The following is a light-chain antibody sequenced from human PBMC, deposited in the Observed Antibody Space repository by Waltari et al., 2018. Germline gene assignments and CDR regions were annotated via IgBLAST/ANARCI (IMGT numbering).Light chain of an antibody. CDR3: ETGGHGTWV. J-gene: IGLJ3*02. Sequence: QLVVTQSPSVSAALGASVKLTCTLSSGHRRNVIGWLQQHPEKGPRYLMKVNIDGRHSKGAEIPDHLSGTSSGAERYLAIASVQSEEEADNYWETGGHGTWVFGGGTRLTVL. CDR1: SGHRRNV. V-gene: IGLV4-69*01. CDR2: VNIDGRH.